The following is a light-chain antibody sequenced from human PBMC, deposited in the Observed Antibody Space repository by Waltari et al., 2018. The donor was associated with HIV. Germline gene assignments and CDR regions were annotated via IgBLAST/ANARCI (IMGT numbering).Light chain of an antibody. J-gene: IGKJ2*01. Sequence: DVVVTQSPLSLSVTLGQPASISCRSSQSLVPSNGDNYLEWFQQRPGQSPRRLIYMISKRNSGVPDRFSGSGSGSDFTLKISRVEAEDVGVYYCFQPAHLPHTFGQGTKLEIK. CDR2: MIS. V-gene: IGKV2-30*02. CDR3: FQPAHLPHT. CDR1: QSLVPSNGDNY.